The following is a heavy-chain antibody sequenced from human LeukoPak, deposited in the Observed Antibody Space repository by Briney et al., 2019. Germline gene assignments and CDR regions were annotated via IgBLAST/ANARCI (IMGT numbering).Heavy chain of an antibody. D-gene: IGHD3-10*01. CDR2: IIPIFGTA. J-gene: IGHJ5*02. V-gene: IGHV1-69*13. CDR1: GCTFIIYA. Sequence: SVTVSFKSSGCTFIIYAISWVRQAPGQGLEWMGGIIPIFGTANYAQKFQGRVTITADESTSTAYMELSSLRSEDTAVYYCARSYYYGSGSYSNWFDPWGQGTLVTVSS. CDR3: ARSYYYGSGSYSNWFDP.